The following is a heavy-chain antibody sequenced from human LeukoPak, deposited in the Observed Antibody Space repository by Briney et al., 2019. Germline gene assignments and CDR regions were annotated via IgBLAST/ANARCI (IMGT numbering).Heavy chain of an antibody. CDR2: IYYSGST. V-gene: IGHV4-59*01. Sequence: PSETLSLTCTVSGGSISSYYWSWIRQPPGKGLEWIGYIYYSGSTNYNPSLKSRVTISVDTSKNQFSLKLSSVTAADTAVYYCARGALIAAAHPAFDIWGQGTMVTVSS. J-gene: IGHJ3*02. D-gene: IGHD6-13*01. CDR3: ARGALIAAAHPAFDI. CDR1: GGSISSYY.